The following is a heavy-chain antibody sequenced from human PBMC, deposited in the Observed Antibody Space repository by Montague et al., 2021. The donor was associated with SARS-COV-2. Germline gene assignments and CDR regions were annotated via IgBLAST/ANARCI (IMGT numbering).Heavy chain of an antibody. Sequence: SLRLSCAASRLPFNGYAMHWVRQAPGKGLEWLTFISHDESNHRYADSVQGRFTISRDNSKNTLYLQMDSLRPEDTAVYYCAREGYRSGSFYIDYWGQGTLATVSS. CDR3: AREGYRSGSFYIDY. J-gene: IGHJ4*01. V-gene: IGHV3-30*04. D-gene: IGHD1-26*01. CDR1: RLPFNGYA. CDR2: ISHDESNH.